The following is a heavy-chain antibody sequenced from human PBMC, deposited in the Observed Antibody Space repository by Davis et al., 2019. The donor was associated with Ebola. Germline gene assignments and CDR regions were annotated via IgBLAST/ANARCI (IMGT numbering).Heavy chain of an antibody. CDR3: AMRAVGAAGYYQFYYGLDV. D-gene: IGHD1-26*01. V-gene: IGHV3-23*01. CDR2: ISNSGVRT. J-gene: IGHJ6*02. CDR1: GFIISDNY. Sequence: GESLKISCAVSGFIISDNYMSWVRQAPGKGLEWVSAISNSGVRTYYADSVKGRFTISRDNSKNTLYLQLNNLRAEDTAQYYCAMRAVGAAGYYQFYYGLDVWGRGTTVTVSS.